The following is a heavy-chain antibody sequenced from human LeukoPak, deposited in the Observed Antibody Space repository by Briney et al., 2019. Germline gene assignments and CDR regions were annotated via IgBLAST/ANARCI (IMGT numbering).Heavy chain of an antibody. V-gene: IGHV3-30*18. CDR1: GFTFSSYG. CDR3: AKPSPGYSSGWPPSSYFDY. CDR2: ISYDGSDK. J-gene: IGHJ4*02. Sequence: PGRSLRLSCAAPGFTFSSYGMHWVRRAPGKGLEWVAVISYDGSDKYHADSVKGRFTISRDNSKNTLYLQMNSLRAEDTAVYYCAKPSPGYSSGWPPSSYFDYWGQGTLVTVSS. D-gene: IGHD6-19*01.